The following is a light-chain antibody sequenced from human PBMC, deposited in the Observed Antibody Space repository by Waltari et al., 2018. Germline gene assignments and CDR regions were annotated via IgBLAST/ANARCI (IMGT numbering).Light chain of an antibody. CDR3: KQYNSPTYT. Sequence: DNQMTQSPSTLSASVGDRVTITCRASQSASRCLAWYQQKPGKAPRLLIYKASSLQSGVPSRFSGSGSGTEFTLTISSLQPDDFAAYYCKQYNSPTYTFGQGTKLEIK. V-gene: IGKV1-5*03. CDR2: KAS. CDR1: QSASRC. J-gene: IGKJ2*01.